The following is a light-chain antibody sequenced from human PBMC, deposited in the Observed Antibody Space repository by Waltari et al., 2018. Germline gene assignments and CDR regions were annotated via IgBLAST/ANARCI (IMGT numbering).Light chain of an antibody. CDR1: ESVLSNY. V-gene: IGKV3-20*01. CDR3: QQFGRTPWT. CDR2: DAS. J-gene: IGKJ1*01. Sequence: DIVLTQSPGTLSLSPGERATLSCRASESVLSNYLAWFKQTPGQTPRLPIYDASNRATGIPDRFSCSGSGTDFTFTISRLGPEYFAVYFCQQFGRTPWTFGQGTKVEIK.